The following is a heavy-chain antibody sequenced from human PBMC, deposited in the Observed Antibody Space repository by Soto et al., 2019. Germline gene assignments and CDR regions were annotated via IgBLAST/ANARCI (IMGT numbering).Heavy chain of an antibody. Sequence: PSETLSLTCAVYGGSFSGYYWSWVPQPPGKGLEWIGEVYRTGSTNYNPSLESRLTISVDKSKNQFSLKLTSVTAADTAVYYCARTRATIAAAAIFDSWGKATLVTVSS. D-gene: IGHD6-13*01. CDR1: GGSFSGYY. V-gene: IGHV4-34*01. CDR3: ARTRATIAAAAIFDS. CDR2: VYRTGST. J-gene: IGHJ4*02.